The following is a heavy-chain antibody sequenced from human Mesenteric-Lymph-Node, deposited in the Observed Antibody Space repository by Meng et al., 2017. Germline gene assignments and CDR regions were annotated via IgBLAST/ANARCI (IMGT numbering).Heavy chain of an antibody. Sequence: SETLSLTCTVSGGSISSYYWSWIRQPPGKGLEWIGEINHSGSTNYNPSLKSRVTISVDTSKNQFSLKLSSVTAADTAVYYCARGVYCSGGSCSIWFDPWGQGTLVTVSS. CDR1: GGSISSYY. D-gene: IGHD2-15*01. V-gene: IGHV4-34*01. CDR2: INHSGST. J-gene: IGHJ5*01. CDR3: ARGVYCSGGSCSIWFDP.